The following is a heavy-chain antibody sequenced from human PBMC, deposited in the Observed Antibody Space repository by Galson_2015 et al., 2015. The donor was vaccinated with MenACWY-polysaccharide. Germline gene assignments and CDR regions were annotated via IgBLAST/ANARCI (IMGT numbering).Heavy chain of an antibody. J-gene: IGHJ2*01. V-gene: IGHV4-59*01. CDR2: IYYSGST. D-gene: IGHD6-19*01. CDR1: GGSISSYY. CDR3: ARDDPVAGPGMAWYFDL. Sequence: SETLSLTCTVSGGSISSYYWSWIRQPPGKGLEWIGYIYYSGSTNYNPSLKSRVTISVDTSKNQFSLKLSSVTAADTAVYYCARDDPVAGPGMAWYFDLWGRGTLVTVSS.